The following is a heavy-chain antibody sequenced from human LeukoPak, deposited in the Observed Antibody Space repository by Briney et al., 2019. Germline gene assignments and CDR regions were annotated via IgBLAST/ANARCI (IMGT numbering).Heavy chain of an antibody. CDR1: GYTFTNYG. Sequence: GASVKVSCKASGYTFTNYGISWVRQAPGQGLEWMGWISAYDGNTNYAQKFQGRVTMTTDTSTSTAYMELRSLRSDDTAVYYYARDKVIASAGTPNWFDPWGQGTLVTVSS. CDR3: ARDKVIASAGTPNWFDP. V-gene: IGHV1-18*01. CDR2: ISAYDGNT. J-gene: IGHJ5*02. D-gene: IGHD6-13*01.